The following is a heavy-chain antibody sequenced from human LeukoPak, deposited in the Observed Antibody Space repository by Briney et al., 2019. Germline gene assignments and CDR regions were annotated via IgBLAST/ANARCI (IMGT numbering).Heavy chain of an antibody. Sequence: PSETLSLTCTVSGGSISSSSYYWGWIRQPPGKGLEWIGEINHSGSTNYNPSLKSRVTISVDTSKNQLSLKLSSVTAADTAVYYCARCWYSSSWYEDYWGQGTLVTVSS. D-gene: IGHD6-13*01. J-gene: IGHJ4*02. CDR3: ARCWYSSSWYEDY. V-gene: IGHV4-39*01. CDR1: GGSISSSSYY. CDR2: INHSGST.